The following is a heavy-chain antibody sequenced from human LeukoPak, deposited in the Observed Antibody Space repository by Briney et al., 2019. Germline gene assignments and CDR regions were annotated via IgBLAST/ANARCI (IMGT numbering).Heavy chain of an antibody. CDR1: GVTVSSNF. V-gene: IGHV3-53*05. CDR2: IYTGGNP. D-gene: IGHD1-26*01. Sequence: GGSLRLSCVASGVTVSSNFISWVRQAPGKGLEWVSVIYTGGNPRYADSVKGRFTISRDNSKNTLYLQMNSLRAEDTAVYYCAKDTGPDRALELFDIWGQGTMVTVSS. CDR3: AKDTGPDRALELFDI. J-gene: IGHJ3*02.